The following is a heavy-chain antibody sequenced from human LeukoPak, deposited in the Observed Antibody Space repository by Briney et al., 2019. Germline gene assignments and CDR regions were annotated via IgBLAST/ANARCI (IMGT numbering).Heavy chain of an antibody. D-gene: IGHD2-21*02. CDR3: ARERALGVVVTAIPTGTFDY. CDR2: ISSSGSTI. J-gene: IGHJ4*02. CDR1: GFTFSDYY. V-gene: IGHV3-11*01. Sequence: PGGSLRLSCAASGFTFSDYYMSWIRQAPGKGLEWVSYISSSGSTIYYADSVKGRFTISRDNAKNSLYLQMNSLRAEDTAVYYCARERALGVVVTAIPTGTFDYWGQGTLVTVSS.